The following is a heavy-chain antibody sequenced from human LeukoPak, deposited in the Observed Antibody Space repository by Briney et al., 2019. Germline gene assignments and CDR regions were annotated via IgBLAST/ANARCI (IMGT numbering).Heavy chain of an antibody. V-gene: IGHV1-24*01. J-gene: IGHJ6*02. CDR3: ATTPWGNYGMDV. CDR1: GYTLTELS. D-gene: IGHD3-16*01. Sequence: ALVKVSCKVSGYTLTELSMHWVRQAPGKGLEWMGGFDPEDGETIYAQKFQGRVTMTEDTSTDTAYMELSSLRSEDTAVYYCATTPWGNYGMDVWGQGTTVTVSS. CDR2: FDPEDGET.